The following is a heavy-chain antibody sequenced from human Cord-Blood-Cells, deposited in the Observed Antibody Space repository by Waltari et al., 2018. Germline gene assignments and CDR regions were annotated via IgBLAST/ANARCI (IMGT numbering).Heavy chain of an antibody. D-gene: IGHD3-16*01. Sequence: QVQLVQSGAAVKKPGASVKVSCKVSGYTLTELSMHWVRPAPGKGLEWMGGFDPEDGETIYAQKFQGRVTMTEDTSTDTAYMELSSLRSEDTAVYYCATVNLGRTGYWYFDLWGRGTLVTVSS. CDR3: ATVNLGRTGYWYFDL. CDR2: FDPEDGET. CDR1: GYTLTELS. V-gene: IGHV1-24*01. J-gene: IGHJ2*01.